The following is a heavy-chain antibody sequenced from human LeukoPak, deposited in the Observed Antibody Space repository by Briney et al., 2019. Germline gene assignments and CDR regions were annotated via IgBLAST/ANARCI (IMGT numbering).Heavy chain of an antibody. Sequence: SETLSLTCAVHGGSFSGYLWSWIRQPPGEGLEWIGEINHSGSTNYNPSLKSRVPISVDTSKNQFSLKVSSVTAADTGVYYCARGSASQGYYYYMDVWDKGTTVTVSS. CDR3: ARGSASQGYYYYMDV. J-gene: IGHJ6*03. V-gene: IGHV4-34*01. CDR1: GGSFSGYL. CDR2: INHSGST.